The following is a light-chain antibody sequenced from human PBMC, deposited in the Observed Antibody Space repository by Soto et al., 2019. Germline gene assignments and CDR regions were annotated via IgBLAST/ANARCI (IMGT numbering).Light chain of an antibody. CDR1: QSVTSSY. CDR2: GAS. J-gene: IGKJ4*01. V-gene: IGKV3-20*01. Sequence: VWAQSAGALSFSPGEKATLSCRASQSVTSSYLAWWQQKPGQAPRLLIYGASSRATGIPDRFSGSGSGTDFTLTISRLEPEDFAVYYCRQYGTSLGFPVGGGTKVDIK. CDR3: RQYGTSLGFP.